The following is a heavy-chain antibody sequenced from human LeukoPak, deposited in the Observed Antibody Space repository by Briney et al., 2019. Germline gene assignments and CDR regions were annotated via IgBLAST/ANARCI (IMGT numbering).Heavy chain of an antibody. D-gene: IGHD3-22*01. CDR2: IYYSGST. CDR3: ARGPDYYDSRGYYDY. J-gene: IGHJ4*02. Sequence: PSETLSLTCTVSGGSISSYYWSWIRQPPGKGLEWIGYIYYSGSTNYNPSLKSRVTISVDTSKNQFSLKLSSVTAADTAVYYCARGPDYYDSRGYYDYWGQGTLVTVSS. CDR1: GGSISSYY. V-gene: IGHV4-59*01.